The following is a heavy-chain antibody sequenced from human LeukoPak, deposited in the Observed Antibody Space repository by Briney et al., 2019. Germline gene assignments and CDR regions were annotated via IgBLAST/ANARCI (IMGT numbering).Heavy chain of an antibody. D-gene: IGHD5/OR15-5a*01. CDR3: ARDVSYLDY. CDR1: GFTFSTYW. J-gene: IGHJ4*02. Sequence: PGGSLRLSCAVSGFTFSTYWMSWVRQAPGKGLEWMANIKTDGSEENYVDSVKGRFTISRDNARKSLFLVLNNLRAEDTAVYYCARDVSYLDYWGQGTLVTVSS. CDR2: IKTDGSEE. V-gene: IGHV3-7*01.